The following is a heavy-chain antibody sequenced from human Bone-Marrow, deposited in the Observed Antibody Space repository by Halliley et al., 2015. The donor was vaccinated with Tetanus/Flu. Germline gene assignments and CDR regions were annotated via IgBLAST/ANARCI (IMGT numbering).Heavy chain of an antibody. CDR2: NK. Sequence: NKPYAASVKGRFTISRDNSKNTLSLEMNSLRGEDTAVYYCARTSNEVWSGNFWTEYYGMDVWGQGTTVTVSS. V-gene: IGHV3-30-3*01. D-gene: IGHD3-3*01. J-gene: IGHJ6*02. CDR3: ARTSNEVWSGNFWTEYYGMDV.